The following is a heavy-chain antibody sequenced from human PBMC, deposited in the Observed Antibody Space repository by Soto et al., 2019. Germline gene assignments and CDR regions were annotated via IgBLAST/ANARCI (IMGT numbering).Heavy chain of an antibody. V-gene: IGHV1-69*06. D-gene: IGHD3-3*02. CDR2: IIPMSDTA. CDR1: GGSFSSYS. J-gene: IGHJ4*02. CDR3: ATILGGFFDF. Sequence: QVQLVQSGAEVKKPGSSVKVSCKASGGSFSSYSITWVRQAPGQGLEWIGGIIPMSDTATYAQKIEGRVTITADTSTKTAYMELSSLRSYDTAVYFCATILGGFFDFCGQGTLVTVSS.